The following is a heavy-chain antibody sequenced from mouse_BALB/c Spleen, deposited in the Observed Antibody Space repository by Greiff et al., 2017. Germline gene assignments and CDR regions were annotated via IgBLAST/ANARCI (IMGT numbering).Heavy chain of an antibody. J-gene: IGHJ4*01. D-gene: IGHD3-1*01. Sequence: EVQGVESGGGLVQPGGSRKLSCAASGFTFSSFGMHWVRQAPEKGLEWVAYISSGSSTIYYADTVKGRFTISRDNPKNTLFLQMTSLRSEDTAMYYCARSGGLDYWGQGTSVTVSS. CDR2: ISSGSSTI. CDR1: GFTFSSFG. CDR3: ARSGGLDY. V-gene: IGHV5-17*02.